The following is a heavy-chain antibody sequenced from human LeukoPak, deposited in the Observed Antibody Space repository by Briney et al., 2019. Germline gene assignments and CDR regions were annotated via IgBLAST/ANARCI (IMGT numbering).Heavy chain of an antibody. CDR2: ISGSGGST. Sequence: GGSLRLSCAASGFTFSSYAMSWVRQAPGKGLEWVSAISGSGGSTYYADSVKGRFTISRDNSKNTLYLQMNSLRAEDTAVYYCATYPDSSGYPRPHFFDYWGQGTLVTVSS. J-gene: IGHJ4*02. V-gene: IGHV3-23*01. D-gene: IGHD3-22*01. CDR3: ATYPDSSGYPRPHFFDY. CDR1: GFTFSSYA.